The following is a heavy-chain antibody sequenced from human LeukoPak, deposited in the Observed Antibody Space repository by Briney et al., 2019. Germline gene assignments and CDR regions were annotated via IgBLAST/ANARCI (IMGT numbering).Heavy chain of an antibody. CDR1: GFTFSSYG. D-gene: IGHD2-21*02. CDR2: IWYDGSIQ. J-gene: IGHJ3*02. Sequence: GGSLRLSCAASGFTFSSYGMHWVRQAPGKGLEWVAAIWYDGSIQYYADSVKGRFTISRDNSKNTLYLQMNSLRAEDTAVYYCARVKVVTATTDAFDIWGQGTMVTVSS. CDR3: ARVKVVTATTDAFDI. V-gene: IGHV3-33*08.